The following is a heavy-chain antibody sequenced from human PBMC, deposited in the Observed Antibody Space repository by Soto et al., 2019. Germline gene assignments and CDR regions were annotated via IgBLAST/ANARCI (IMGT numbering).Heavy chain of an antibody. D-gene: IGHD2-15*01. V-gene: IGHV4-59*01. J-gene: IGHJ3*02. CDR1: GGSTSGYY. CDR3: ARILRGGNTGFAFDI. CDR2: IYYGGST. Sequence: QVQLQESGPGLVKPSETLSLTCTVSGGSTSGYYWSWIRQPPGKGLEWIGYIYYGGSTNYDPSLKSRVTISLDTSKNQLSLKLSSVTAADTAVYYCARILRGGNTGFAFDIWGQGTLVTVSS.